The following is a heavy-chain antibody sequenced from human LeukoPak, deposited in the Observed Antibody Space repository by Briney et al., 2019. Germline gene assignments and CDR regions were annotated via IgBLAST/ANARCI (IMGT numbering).Heavy chain of an antibody. CDR3: ARDFPPDY. CDR1: GFTFSNYN. J-gene: IGHJ4*02. V-gene: IGHV3-21*01. CDR2: ITSGSSSHI. Sequence: GGSLRLSCAASGFTFSNYNMNWVRQAPGKGLEWVSSITSGSSSHIYYTDSAKGRFTISRDNAKNSLFLQMNSLRVEDTAVYYCARDFPPDYWGQGTLVTVSS.